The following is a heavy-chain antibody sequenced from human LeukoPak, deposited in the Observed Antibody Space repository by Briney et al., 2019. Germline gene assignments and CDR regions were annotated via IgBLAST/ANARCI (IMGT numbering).Heavy chain of an antibody. CDR3: ARTEMEHYYDSSGYYGGRFDY. CDR2: IIPIFGTA. V-gene: IGHV1-69*06. Sequence: GASVKVSCKASGGTFSSYAISWVRQAPGQGLEWMGGIIPIFGTANYAQKFQGRVTITADKSTSTAYMELSSLRSEDTAVYYCARTEMEHYYDSSGYYGGRFDYWGQGTLVTVS. D-gene: IGHD3-22*01. CDR1: GGTFSSYA. J-gene: IGHJ4*02.